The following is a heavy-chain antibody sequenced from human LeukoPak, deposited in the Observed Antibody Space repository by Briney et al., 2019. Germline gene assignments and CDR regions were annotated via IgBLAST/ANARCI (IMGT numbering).Heavy chain of an antibody. CDR1: GFTFSSYA. V-gene: IGHV3-23*01. Sequence: GGSLRLSCVASGFTFSSYAMSWVRQAPGKGLEWVSVISGSGGGTNYADSVKGRFTISRDNAKNSLYLQMHSLRAEDTAVYYCARGQGSRDAFDIWGQGTMVTVSS. J-gene: IGHJ3*02. D-gene: IGHD1-26*01. CDR3: ARGQGSRDAFDI. CDR2: ISGSGGGT.